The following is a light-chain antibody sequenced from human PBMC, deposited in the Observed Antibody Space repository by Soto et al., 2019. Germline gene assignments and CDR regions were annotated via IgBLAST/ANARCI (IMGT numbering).Light chain of an antibody. CDR1: SGHTSNA. Sequence: QLVLTQSPSASASLGASVRLTCTLSSGHTSNAIAWHQQQPEKGPRFLMKINSDGTHIKGDGIPGRFSGSTSGAERYLTISSLQSEDEADYYCQTWGAGIHVVFGGGTKLTVL. V-gene: IGLV4-69*01. CDR3: QTWGAGIHVV. J-gene: IGLJ2*01. CDR2: INSDGTH.